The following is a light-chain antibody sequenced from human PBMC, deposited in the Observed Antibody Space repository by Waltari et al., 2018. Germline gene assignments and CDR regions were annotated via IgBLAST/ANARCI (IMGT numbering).Light chain of an antibody. Sequence: DLQMTQSPSSLSASVEDRVTITCRASQKISSYLNWYQQKPGTAPRLLIYDASRLQSGVPSRFSGSGSGTDFTLTISSLQPEDFGTYYCQQTYTTPRTFGQGTKVETK. J-gene: IGKJ1*01. CDR2: DAS. V-gene: IGKV1-39*01. CDR3: QQTYTTPRT. CDR1: QKISSY.